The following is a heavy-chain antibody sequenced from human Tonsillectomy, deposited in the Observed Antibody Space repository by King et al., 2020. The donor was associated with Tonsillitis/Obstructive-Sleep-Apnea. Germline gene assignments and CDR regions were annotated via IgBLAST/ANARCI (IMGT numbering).Heavy chain of an antibody. J-gene: IGHJ4*02. CDR2: IYYSGTT. CDR1: GGSINNNNYY. CDR3: ARRHYYDSSNFDF. D-gene: IGHD3-22*01. V-gene: IGHV4-39*01. Sequence: QVQLQESGPGLVKPSEALSLTCTVSGGSINNNNYYWGWIRQPPGKGLEWIGSIYYSGTTYYNPSLKSRLTISVDTSKNQFSLKLSSVTAVDTAVYYCARRHYYDSSNFDFWGQGALVTVSS.